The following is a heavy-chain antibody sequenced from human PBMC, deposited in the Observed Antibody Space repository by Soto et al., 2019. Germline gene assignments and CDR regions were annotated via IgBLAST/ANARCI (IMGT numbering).Heavy chain of an antibody. CDR2: IGGSGGGT. D-gene: IGHD3-3*01. V-gene: IGHV3-23*01. CDR1: GFTFSSYA. CDR3: ARAKFTIFGVVRATYYYYGMDV. Sequence: EVQLLESGGGLVQPGGSLRLSCAASGFTFSSYAMSWVRQAPGRGLEWVSAIGGSGGGTYYADSVEGRFTISRDNSKNTLYLQMNSLRAEDTALYYCARAKFTIFGVVRATYYYYGMDVWGQGTTVTVSS. J-gene: IGHJ6*02.